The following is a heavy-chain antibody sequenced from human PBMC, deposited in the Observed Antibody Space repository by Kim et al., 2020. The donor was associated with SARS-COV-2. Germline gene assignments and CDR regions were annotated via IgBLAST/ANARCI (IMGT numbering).Heavy chain of an antibody. Sequence: SETLSLTCAVSGGSISSSNWWSWVRQPPGKGLEWIGEIYHSGSTNYNPSLKSRVTISVDKSKNQFSLKLSSVTAADTAVYYCARGEGDFDWSPRWDYGMDVWGQGTTVTVSS. CDR2: IYHSGST. V-gene: IGHV4-4*02. CDR3: ARGEGDFDWSPRWDYGMDV. CDR1: GGSISSSNW. J-gene: IGHJ6*02. D-gene: IGHD3-9*01.